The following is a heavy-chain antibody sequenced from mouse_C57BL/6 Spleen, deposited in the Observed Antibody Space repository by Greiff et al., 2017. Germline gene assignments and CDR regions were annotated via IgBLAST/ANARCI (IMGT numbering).Heavy chain of an antibody. Sequence: QVQLKQSGAELAKPGASVKLSCTASGYTFTSYWMPWVKQRPGQGLEWIGYINPSSGYTKYTQKFKDQATLTADKSSSTAYMQLSSLKYEDSAVYYWERDMDGSSYGTYHYARDYWGQGTSVTVSS. J-gene: IGHJ4*01. D-gene: IGHD1-1*01. CDR3: ERDMDGSSYGTYHYARDY. CDR1: GYTFTSYW. V-gene: IGHV1-7*01. CDR2: INPSSGYT.